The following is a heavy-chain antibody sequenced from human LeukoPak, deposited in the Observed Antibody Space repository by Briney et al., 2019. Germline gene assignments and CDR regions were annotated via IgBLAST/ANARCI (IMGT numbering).Heavy chain of an antibody. CDR2: IYYCGST. D-gene: IGHD6-19*01. J-gene: IGHJ4*02. CDR1: GGSISSYY. CDR3: ASIAEAGQFWDY. Sequence: PSETLSLTCTVSGGSISSYYWSWIRQPPAKGLEWIGYIYYCGSTNYNPSLKSRVTISVDTSKNQFSLKLSSVTAADTAVYYCASIAEAGQFWDYWGQGTLVTVSS. V-gene: IGHV4-59*01.